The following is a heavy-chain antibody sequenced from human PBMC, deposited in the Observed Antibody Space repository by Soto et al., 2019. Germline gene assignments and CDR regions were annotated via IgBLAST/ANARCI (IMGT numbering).Heavy chain of an antibody. CDR2: FDPEDGET. V-gene: IGHV1-24*01. Sequence: ASVKVSCKASEYTFIGYYIHWMRQAPGQGLEWMGGFDPEDGETIYAQKFQGRVTMTEDTSTDTAYMELSSLRSEDTAVYYCATSQRGSYEDYWGQGTLVTVSS. CDR3: ATSQRGSYEDY. CDR1: EYTFIGYY. D-gene: IGHD1-26*01. J-gene: IGHJ4*02.